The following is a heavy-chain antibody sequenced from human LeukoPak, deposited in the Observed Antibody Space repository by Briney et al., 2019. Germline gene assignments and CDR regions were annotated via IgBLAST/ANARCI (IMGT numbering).Heavy chain of an antibody. D-gene: IGHD3-16*01. CDR3: AGGSPFEGPYDY. J-gene: IGHJ4*02. CDR2: IIPIFGTA. Sequence: SVTVSCTASGYTFPSYFMHWVRQAPGQGLEWVGGIIPIFGTANYAQKFQGRVTITADESTSTAYMELSSLRSEDTAVYYCAGGSPFEGPYDYWGQGTLVTVSS. V-gene: IGHV1-69*13. CDR1: GYTFPSYF.